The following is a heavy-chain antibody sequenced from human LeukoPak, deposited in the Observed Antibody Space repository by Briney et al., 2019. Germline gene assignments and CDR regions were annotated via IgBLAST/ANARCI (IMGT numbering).Heavy chain of an antibody. J-gene: IGHJ3*02. CDR2: THYSGST. D-gene: IGHD2-21*02. V-gene: IGHV4-59*01. Sequence: SETLSLTCTVSGGSISSYYWSWLRQPLGKGLEYIGYTHYSGSTNYNPSLKSRVTISLDTSGNQFSLKLSSVTAADTAVYYCASGYCGGACQLGGVDMWGQGTMVTVSS. CDR1: GGSISSYY. CDR3: ASGYCGGACQLGGVDM.